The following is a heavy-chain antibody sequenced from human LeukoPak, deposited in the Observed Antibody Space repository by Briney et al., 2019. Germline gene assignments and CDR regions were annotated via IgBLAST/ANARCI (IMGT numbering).Heavy chain of an antibody. Sequence: PGGSLRLSCAASGFTFSSYAMHWVRQAPGKGLEYDSAISSNGGSTYYANSVKGRFTISRDNSKNTLYLQMGSLRAEDMAVYYCARAGTGHDAFDIWGQGTMVTVSS. CDR3: ARAGTGHDAFDI. CDR2: ISSNGGST. J-gene: IGHJ3*02. V-gene: IGHV3-64*01. D-gene: IGHD3-10*01. CDR1: GFTFSSYA.